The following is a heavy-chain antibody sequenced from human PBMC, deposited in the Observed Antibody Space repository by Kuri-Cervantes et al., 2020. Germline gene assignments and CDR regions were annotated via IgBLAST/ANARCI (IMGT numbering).Heavy chain of an antibody. Sequence: SETLSLTCAVYGGSFSGYYWSWIRQPPGKGLEWIGEINHSGSTNYNPSLKSRVTISVDTSKNQFSLKLSSVTAEDTAVYYCTRPIRGYSGYASEVYMDVWGKGTTVTVSS. J-gene: IGHJ6*03. V-gene: IGHV4-34*01. CDR2: INHSGST. D-gene: IGHD5-12*01. CDR3: TRPIRGYSGYASEVYMDV. CDR1: GGSFSGYY.